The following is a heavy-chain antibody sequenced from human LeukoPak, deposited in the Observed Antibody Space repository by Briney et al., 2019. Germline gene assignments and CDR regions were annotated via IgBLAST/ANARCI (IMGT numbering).Heavy chain of an antibody. V-gene: IGHV3-23*01. D-gene: IGHD1-26*01. J-gene: IGHJ4*02. CDR3: AKDGVGSYSYYFDY. CDR2: INGRGDST. Sequence: GGSLRLSCAASGFSFSTYTMNWVRQAPGKVLEWVSAINGRGDSTFYADSVKGQFTISRDNSKNTLYLQMNSLRAEDTAVYYCAKDGVGSYSYYFDYWGQGTLVTVSS. CDR1: GFSFSTYT.